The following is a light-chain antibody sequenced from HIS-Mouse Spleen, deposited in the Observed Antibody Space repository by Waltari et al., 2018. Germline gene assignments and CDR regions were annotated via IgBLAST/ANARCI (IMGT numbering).Light chain of an antibody. CDR1: SSNIGSNY. Sequence: QSVLTQPPSASGTPGQRVTISCSGSSSNIGSNYVYWYQQLPGTAPNLLIYRNNQRPPGVPDRFSGSKSGTSASLAISGPRSEDEADYYCAAWDDSLSGPVFGGGTKLTVL. CDR3: AAWDDSLSGPV. V-gene: IGLV1-47*01. J-gene: IGLJ3*02. CDR2: RNN.